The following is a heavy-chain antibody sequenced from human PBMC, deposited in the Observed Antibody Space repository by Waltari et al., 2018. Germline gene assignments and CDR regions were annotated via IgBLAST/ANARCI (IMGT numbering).Heavy chain of an antibody. J-gene: IGHJ6*03. D-gene: IGHD3-10*01. CDR1: GGTFSSYA. V-gene: IGHV1-69*12. CDR2: VIPIFGTA. CDR3: ARGSGSYYLRATDYYMDV. Sequence: QVQLVQSGAEVKKPGSSVKVSCKASGGTFSSYAISWVRQAPGQGLEWMGGVIPIFGTANYAQKFQGRVTITADESTSTVYMELSSLRSEDTAVYYCARGSGSYYLRATDYYMDVWGKGTTVTISS.